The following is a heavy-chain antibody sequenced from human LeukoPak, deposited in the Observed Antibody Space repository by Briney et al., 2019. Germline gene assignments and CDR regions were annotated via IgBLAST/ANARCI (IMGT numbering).Heavy chain of an antibody. CDR2: ISAYNGST. CDR3: ARFTTNYYDSSGYYHYFDY. CDR1: HYTFTTYS. J-gene: IGHJ4*02. D-gene: IGHD3-22*01. Sequence: ASVKVSCKSSHYTFTTYSGSWVRQAPGQGLEWMGWISAYNGSTNYAQKLQGRVTMTTDTSTSTAYMELRSLRSDDTAVYYCARFTTNYYDSSGYYHYFDYWGQGTLVTVSS. V-gene: IGHV1-18*01.